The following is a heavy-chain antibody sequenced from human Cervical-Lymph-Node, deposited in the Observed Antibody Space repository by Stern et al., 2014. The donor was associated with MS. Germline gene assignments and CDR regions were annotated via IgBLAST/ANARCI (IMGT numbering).Heavy chain of an antibody. CDR1: GGTFSSCA. Sequence: QLVQSGAEVKKPGSSVKVSCKASGGTFSSCAISWVRQAPGQGLEWMGGIIPIFGTANYAQKFLGRVTITADESTSSAYKELSSLRSEDTAVYYCARDRRPSPAGYYYYGMDVWGQGTTVTVSS. J-gene: IGHJ6*02. V-gene: IGHV1-69*01. CDR3: ARDRRPSPAGYYYYGMDV. CDR2: IIPIFGTA. D-gene: IGHD2-2*01.